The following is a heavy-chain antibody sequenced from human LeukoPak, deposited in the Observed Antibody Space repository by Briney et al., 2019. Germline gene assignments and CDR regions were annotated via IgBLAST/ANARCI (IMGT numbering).Heavy chain of an antibody. D-gene: IGHD1-1*01. CDR1: GGSISSGGYY. J-gene: IGHJ5*02. V-gene: IGHV4-31*03. CDR2: IYYRGST. CDR3: ARARRGERIGFDP. Sequence: SETLSLTCTVSGGSISSGGYYWSWIRQHPGKGLEWIGYIYYRGSTYYNPSLKSRVTISVDTSKNQFSLKLSSVTAADTAVYYCARARRGERIGFDPWGQGTLVTVSS.